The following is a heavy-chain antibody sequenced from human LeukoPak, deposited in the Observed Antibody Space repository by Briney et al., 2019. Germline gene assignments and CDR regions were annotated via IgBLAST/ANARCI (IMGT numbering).Heavy chain of an antibody. D-gene: IGHD6-6*01. CDR2: INHSGST. CDR1: GVSFSGYY. V-gene: IGHV4-34*01. J-gene: IGHJ3*01. Sequence: SETLSLTCAVYGVSFSGYYWSWIRQPPGKGLEWIGEINHSGSTNYNPSLKSRVTISVDTSKNQFSLKLSSVTAADTAVYYCARDRPVGWGQGTMVTVSS. CDR3: ARDRPVG.